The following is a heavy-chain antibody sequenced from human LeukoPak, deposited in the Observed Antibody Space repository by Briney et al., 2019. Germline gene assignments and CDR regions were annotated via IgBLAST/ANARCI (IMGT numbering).Heavy chain of an antibody. CDR3: ARGTPETRDIVVVVAAVYYFDY. J-gene: IGHJ4*02. V-gene: IGHV4-34*01. CDR2: INHSGST. D-gene: IGHD2-15*01. Sequence: SETLSLTRAVYGGSFSGYYWSWIRQPPGKGLEWIGEINHSGSTNYNPSLKSRVTISVDTSKNQFSLKLSSVTAADTAVYYCARGTPETRDIVVVVAAVYYFDYWGQGTLVTVSS. CDR1: GGSFSGYY.